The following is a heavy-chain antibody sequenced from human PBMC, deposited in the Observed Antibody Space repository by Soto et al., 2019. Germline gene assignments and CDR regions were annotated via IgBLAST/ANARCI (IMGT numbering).Heavy chain of an antibody. CDR2: IIPISETT. J-gene: IGHJ6*02. CDR3: ARSQGSSTSLEIYYYYHYGMDV. D-gene: IGHD2-2*01. V-gene: IGHV1-69*13. Sequence: SVKVSCKASGGTFSSYAISWVRQAPGQGLEWMGRIIPISETTNYAQKFQGRGTITENESKSPTYQEPSSLRSEDMAVYYWARSQGSSTSLEIYYYYHYGMDVXX. CDR1: GGTFSSYA.